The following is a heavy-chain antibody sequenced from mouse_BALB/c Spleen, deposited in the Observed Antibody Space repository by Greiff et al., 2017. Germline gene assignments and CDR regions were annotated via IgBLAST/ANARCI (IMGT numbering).Heavy chain of an antibody. CDR2: ISSGGST. V-gene: IGHV5-6-5*01. CDR1: GFTFSSYA. Sequence: EVHLVESGGGLVKPGGSLKLSCAASGFTFSSYAMSWVRQTPEKRLEWVASISSGGSTYYPDSVKGRFTISRDNARNILYLQMSSLRSEDTAMYYCARGVGLYYYAMDYWGQGTSVTVSS. J-gene: IGHJ4*01. CDR3: ARGVGLYYYAMDY. D-gene: IGHD6-5*01.